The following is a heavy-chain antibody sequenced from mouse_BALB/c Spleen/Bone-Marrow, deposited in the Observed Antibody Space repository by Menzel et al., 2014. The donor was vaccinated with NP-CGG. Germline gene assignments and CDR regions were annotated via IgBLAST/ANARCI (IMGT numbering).Heavy chain of an antibody. V-gene: IGHV1-84*02. CDR2: IYPGSGST. CDR3: ARNGNYSWFAY. Sequence: QVQLQQSGPELVKPGASVKISCKASGYTFTDYFINWVKQKPGQGLEWIGWIYPGSGSTNFNEKFKGRATLTVDTSSTTAYMQLSSVTSEDTAVYFCARNGNYSWFAYWGQGTLVTVSA. CDR1: GYTFTDYF. D-gene: IGHD2-1*01. J-gene: IGHJ3*01.